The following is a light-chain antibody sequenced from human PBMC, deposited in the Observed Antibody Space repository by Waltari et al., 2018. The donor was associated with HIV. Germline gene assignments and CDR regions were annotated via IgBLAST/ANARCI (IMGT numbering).Light chain of an antibody. CDR3: SSYTSSSTNV. V-gene: IGLV2-14*03. Sequence: QSALTQPASVSGSPGPSITISCTGTSSDVGGYNYFPWYQQHPGKVPKLMIYDVSNRPSGVSNRFSGSKSGNTASLTISGLQAEDEADYYCSSYTSSSTNVFGTGTKVTVL. CDR2: DVS. CDR1: SSDVGGYNY. J-gene: IGLJ1*01.